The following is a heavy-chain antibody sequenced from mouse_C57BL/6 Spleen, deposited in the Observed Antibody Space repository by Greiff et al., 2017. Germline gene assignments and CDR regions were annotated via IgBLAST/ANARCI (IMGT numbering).Heavy chain of an antibody. Sequence: VQLQQSGPELVKPGASVKMSCKASGYTFTDYNMHWVKQSHGKSLEWIGYINPNNGGTSYNQKFKGKATLTVNKSSSTAYMELRSLTSEDSEVYYCARGSLYLYYFDYWGQGTTLTVSS. V-gene: IGHV1-22*01. CDR3: ARGSLYLYYFDY. J-gene: IGHJ2*01. CDR1: GYTFTDYN. D-gene: IGHD1-1*01. CDR2: INPNNGGT.